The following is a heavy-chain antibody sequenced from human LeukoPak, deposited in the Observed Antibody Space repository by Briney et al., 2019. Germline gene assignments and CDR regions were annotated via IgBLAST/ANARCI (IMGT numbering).Heavy chain of an antibody. Sequence: SETLSLTCTVSGGSINNYYWSWIRQPPGKGLEWIGYIYYSRSTKYNPSLKSRVTISVDTFKNQFSLKLSSVTAADTAVYYCARRSGRIFLPSFVRYDYVWGSYRRDDAFDIWGQGTMVTVSS. CDR3: ARRSGRIFLPSFVRYDYVWGSYRRDDAFDI. D-gene: IGHD3-16*02. CDR2: IYYSRST. CDR1: GGSINNYY. V-gene: IGHV4-59*01. J-gene: IGHJ3*02.